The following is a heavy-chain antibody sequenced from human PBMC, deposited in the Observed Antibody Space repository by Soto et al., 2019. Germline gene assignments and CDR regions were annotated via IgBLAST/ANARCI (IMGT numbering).Heavy chain of an antibody. CDR3: TRDRGYGYNCFDH. J-gene: IGHJ5*02. D-gene: IGHD5-12*01. CDR1: GFTFNNSC. Sequence: EVQLVESGGGLVQPGGSLRLSCAASGFTFNNSCMSWVRQAPGKGLEWVCRVKSKTDGGTEDHAATGKVRFTVTRDDAKYTLYLQMKSMKTGDTAVYYCTRDRGYGYNCFDHWGQGTLVTVSS. V-gene: IGHV3-15*01. CDR2: VKSKTDGGTE.